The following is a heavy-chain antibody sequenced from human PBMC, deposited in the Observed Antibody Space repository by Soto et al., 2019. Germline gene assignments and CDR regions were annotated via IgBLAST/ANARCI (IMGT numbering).Heavy chain of an antibody. D-gene: IGHD3-16*01. CDR1: GGPISNSNW. V-gene: IGHV4-4*02. CDR3: VKFGF. Sequence: QVQLQESGPGLVKPSGTLSLTCAVSGGPISNSNWWTWVRQPPGKELEWIGQIHHNGSTNYNPSLKSRVTISVDKSKNQFSLKVNSVTAADTAVYYCVKFGFWGQGTLVTVSS. CDR2: IHHNGST. J-gene: IGHJ4*02.